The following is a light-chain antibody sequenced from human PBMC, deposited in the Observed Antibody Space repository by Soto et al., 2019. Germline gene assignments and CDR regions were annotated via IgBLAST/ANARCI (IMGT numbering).Light chain of an antibody. J-gene: IGKJ3*01. CDR2: AAS. V-gene: IGKV1-39*01. Sequence: DIQMTQSPSSLSASVGDRVTITCRASQSISSYLNWYQQKPGKAPQLLIYAASSLQSGVPSRFSGSGSGTDFTLTISSLQPEDFATYYCQQSYSSTFGPGTKVDIK. CDR3: QQSYSST. CDR1: QSISSY.